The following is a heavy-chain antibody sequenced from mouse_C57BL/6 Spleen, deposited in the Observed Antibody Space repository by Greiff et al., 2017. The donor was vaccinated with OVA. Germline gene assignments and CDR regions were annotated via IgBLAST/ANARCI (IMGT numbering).Heavy chain of an antibody. CDR3: ARSGITTVVARDWFAY. CDR1: GYTFTDYY. V-gene: IGHV1-76*01. J-gene: IGHJ3*01. Sequence: QVQLQQSGAELVRPGASVKLSCKASGYTFTDYYINWVKQRPGQGLEWIARIYPGSGNTYYNEKFKGKATLTAEKSSSTAYMQLSSLTSEDSAVYFCARSGITTVVARDWFAYWGQGTLVTVSA. D-gene: IGHD1-1*01. CDR2: IYPGSGNT.